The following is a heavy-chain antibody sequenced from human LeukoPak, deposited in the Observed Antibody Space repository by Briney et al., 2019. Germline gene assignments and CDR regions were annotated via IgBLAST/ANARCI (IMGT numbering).Heavy chain of an antibody. Sequence: ASVKVSCKASGHTFTSYGISWVRQAPGQGLEWMGIINPSGGSTSYAQKFQGRVTMTRDMSTSTVYMELSSLRSEDTAVYYCARGTTVTTYGDAFDIWGQGTMVTVSS. V-gene: IGHV1-46*01. CDR1: GHTFTSYG. D-gene: IGHD4-17*01. CDR3: ARGTTVTTYGDAFDI. J-gene: IGHJ3*02. CDR2: INPSGGST.